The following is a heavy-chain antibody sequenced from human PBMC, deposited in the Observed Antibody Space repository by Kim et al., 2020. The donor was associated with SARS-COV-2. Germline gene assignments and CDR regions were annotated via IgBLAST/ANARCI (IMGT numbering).Heavy chain of an antibody. V-gene: IGHV3-30*04. D-gene: IGHD2-21*02. CDR2: ISYDGSNK. Sequence: GGSLRLSCAASGFTFSSYAMHWVRQAPGKGLEWVAVISYDGSNKYYADSVKGRFTISRDNSKNTLYLQMNSLRAEDTAVYYCARRDDVTGAFDIWGQGTMVTVSS. J-gene: IGHJ3*02. CDR1: GFTFSSYA. CDR3: ARRDDVTGAFDI.